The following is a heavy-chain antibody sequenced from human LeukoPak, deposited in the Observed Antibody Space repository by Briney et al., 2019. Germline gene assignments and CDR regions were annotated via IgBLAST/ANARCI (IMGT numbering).Heavy chain of an antibody. CDR2: INPSGGST. CDR3: ARDSRGEYDYVWGSYRSPDY. Sequence: ASVKVSFKASGYTFTGYYMHWVRQAPGQGLEWMGIINPSGGSTSYAQKFQGRVTMTRDTSTSTVYMELSSLRSEDTAVYYCARDSRGEYDYVWGSYRSPDYWGQGTLVTVSS. CDR1: GYTFTGYY. J-gene: IGHJ4*02. D-gene: IGHD3-16*02. V-gene: IGHV1-46*03.